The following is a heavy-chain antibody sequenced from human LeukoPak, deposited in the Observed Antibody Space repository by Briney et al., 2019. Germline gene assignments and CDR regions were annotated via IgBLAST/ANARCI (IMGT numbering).Heavy chain of an antibody. J-gene: IGHJ4*02. CDR1: GFTFGSHR. V-gene: IGHV3-74*03. CDR2: ITSDWSDT. CDR3: SSRCNSWNYLDY. D-gene: IGHD3-16*02. Sequence: GGSLRLSCAASGFTFGSHRMHWVRQARGKGLVWFSRITSDWSDTMYADSVKGRFTISRDNAKNTLYLRMKSLRGEDAALLYCSSRCNSWNYLDYWGQGTLVTVS.